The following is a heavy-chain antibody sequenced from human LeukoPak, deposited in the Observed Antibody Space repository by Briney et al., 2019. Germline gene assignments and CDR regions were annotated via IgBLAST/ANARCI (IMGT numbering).Heavy chain of an antibody. CDR3: AGGYSSGWYNGY. Sequence: SVKVSCKASGGTFSSYAISWVRQAPGQGLEWMGGIIPIFGTANYAQKFQGRVTITADESTSTAYMELSSLRSEDTAVYYCAGGYSSGWYNGYWGQGTLVTVSS. J-gene: IGHJ4*02. D-gene: IGHD6-19*01. CDR2: IIPIFGTA. CDR1: GGTFSSYA. V-gene: IGHV1-69*01.